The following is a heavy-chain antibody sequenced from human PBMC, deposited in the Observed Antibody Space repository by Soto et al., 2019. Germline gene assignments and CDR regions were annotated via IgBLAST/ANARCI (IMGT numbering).Heavy chain of an antibody. CDR3: AKDWLLRTNYYFDY. V-gene: IGHV3-7*03. D-gene: IGHD1-26*01. CDR2: IMPDGSDK. J-gene: IGHJ4*02. Sequence: GGSLRLSCAASGFTFSGYWMSWVRQAPGKGLEWVANIMPDGSDKYYVDSVKGRFIISRDNAKNTLYLQMNSLRAEDTAVYYCAKDWLLRTNYYFDYWGQGTLVTVSS. CDR1: GFTFSGYW.